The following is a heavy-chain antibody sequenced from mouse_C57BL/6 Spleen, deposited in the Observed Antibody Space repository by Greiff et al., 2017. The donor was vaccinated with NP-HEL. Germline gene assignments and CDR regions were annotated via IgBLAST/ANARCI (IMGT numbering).Heavy chain of an antibody. V-gene: IGHV1-26*01. CDR2: INPNNGGT. CDR1: GYTFTDYY. J-gene: IGHJ2*01. D-gene: IGHD2-5*01. CDR3: ARSFSNYEAYFDY. Sequence: EVQLQQSGPELVKPGASVKISCKASGYTFTDYYMNWVKQSHGKSLEWIGDINPNNGGTSYNQKFKGKATLTVDKSSSTAYMELRSLTSEDSAVYYCARSFSNYEAYFDYWGQGTTLTVSS.